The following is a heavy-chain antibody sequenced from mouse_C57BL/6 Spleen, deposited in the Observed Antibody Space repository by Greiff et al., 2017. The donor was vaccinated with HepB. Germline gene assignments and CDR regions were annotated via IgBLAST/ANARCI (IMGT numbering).Heavy chain of an antibody. CDR3: ARQYYYYGSSYVLWYFDV. CDR1: GYTFTDYY. V-gene: IGHV1-77*01. D-gene: IGHD1-1*01. CDR2: IGPGSGST. Sequence: VQLQQSGAELVKPGASVKISCKASGYTFTDYYINWVKQRPGQGLEWIGKIGPGSGSTYYNEKFKGKATLTADKSSSTAYMQLSSLTSEDSAVYFCARQYYYYGSSYVLWYFDVWGTGTTVTVSS. J-gene: IGHJ1*03.